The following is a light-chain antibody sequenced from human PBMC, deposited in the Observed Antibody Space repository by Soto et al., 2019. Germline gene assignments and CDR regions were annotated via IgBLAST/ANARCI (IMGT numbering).Light chain of an antibody. CDR2: GNS. CDR3: QSYDSSLSGSVV. Sequence: QAVVTQPPSVSGAPGQRVTISCTGSSSNIGAGYDVYWYQQLPGTAPKLLIYGNSNRPSGVPDRFSGSKSGTSASLAITGLQAEDEAEYYCQSYDSSLSGSVVFGGGTKLTVL. V-gene: IGLV1-40*01. CDR1: SSNIGAGYD. J-gene: IGLJ2*01.